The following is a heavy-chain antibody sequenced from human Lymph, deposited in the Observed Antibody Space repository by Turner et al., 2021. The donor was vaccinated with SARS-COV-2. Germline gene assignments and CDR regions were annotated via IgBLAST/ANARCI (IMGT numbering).Heavy chain of an antibody. J-gene: IGHJ6*02. CDR1: GGSFSGYY. Sequence: QVQLQQWGAGLLQPSETLSLTCAVYGGSFSGYYWSWIRQPPGKGLEWIGEINHSGSTNYNPSLKSRVTISVDTSKNQFSLKLSSVTAADTAVYYCARGGVDTAMVRYYYYGMDVWGQGTTVTVSS. D-gene: IGHD5-18*01. V-gene: IGHV4-34*01. CDR3: ARGGVDTAMVRYYYYGMDV. CDR2: INHSGST.